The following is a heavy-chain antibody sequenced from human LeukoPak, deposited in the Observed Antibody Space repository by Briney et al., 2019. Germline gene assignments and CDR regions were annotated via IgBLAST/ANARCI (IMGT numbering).Heavy chain of an antibody. CDR2: IYYTGTT. D-gene: IGHD3-10*01. CDR3: ARHTYYLGSGRFPEFVY. Sequence: SETLSLTCTVSGVSMNSYYWSWIRQPPGKGLEWIGYIYYTGTTNYNPSLKSRVTISVDTSKNQFSLKLSSVTAADTAVYYCARHTYYLGSGRFPEFVYWGQGTLVTVSS. CDR1: GVSMNSYY. V-gene: IGHV4-59*08. J-gene: IGHJ4*02.